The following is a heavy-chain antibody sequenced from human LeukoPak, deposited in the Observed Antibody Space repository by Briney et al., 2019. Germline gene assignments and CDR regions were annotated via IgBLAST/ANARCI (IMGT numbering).Heavy chain of an antibody. V-gene: IGHV3-7*01. CDR1: GFTFTSYW. D-gene: IGHD3-22*01. Sequence: GGSLRLSCVGSGFTFTSYWMTWVRQAPGKGLEWVANMNPDGSEKHYVDSVKGRFTISRGNAKNSLFLQMNSLRAEDTAVYFCARVRSFFYDDSGYYYPKYYFDYWGQGALVTVSS. J-gene: IGHJ4*02. CDR2: MNPDGSEK. CDR3: ARVRSFFYDDSGYYYPKYYFDY.